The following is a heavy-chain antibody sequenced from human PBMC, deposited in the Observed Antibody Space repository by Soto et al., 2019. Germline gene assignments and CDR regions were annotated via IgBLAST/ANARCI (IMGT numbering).Heavy chain of an antibody. D-gene: IGHD3-9*01. CDR2: VYYSGST. J-gene: IGHJ4*02. CDR1: GGSVSRSSYY. Sequence: PSETRSLTWTVSGGSVSRSSYYWGWVRQPPGKGLEWIGSVYYSGSTYYNPSLESRVTISVDKSKNQFSLKLMSLSAADTAVYYCGRLEGLATISYYFDYCGQRALVTVSA. V-gene: IGHV4-39*01. CDR3: GRLEGLATISYYFDY.